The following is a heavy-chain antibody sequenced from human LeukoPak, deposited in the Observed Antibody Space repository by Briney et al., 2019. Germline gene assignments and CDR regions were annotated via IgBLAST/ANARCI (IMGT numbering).Heavy chain of an antibody. CDR3: ARSNRNVDDAFDI. Sequence: SETLSLTCTVSGGSISSGDYYWSWIRQPPGKGLEWIGYIYYSGSTYYNPSLKSRVTISVDTSKNQFSLKLSSVTAADTAVYYCARSNRNVDDAFDIWGQGTMVTVSS. CDR2: IYYSGST. V-gene: IGHV4-30-4*01. CDR1: GGSISSGDYY. D-gene: IGHD1-14*01. J-gene: IGHJ3*02.